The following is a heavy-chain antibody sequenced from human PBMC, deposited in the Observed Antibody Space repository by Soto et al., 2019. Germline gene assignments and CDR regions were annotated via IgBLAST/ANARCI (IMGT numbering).Heavy chain of an antibody. D-gene: IGHD6-13*01. J-gene: IGHJ4*01. V-gene: IGHV3-72*01. CDR1: GFTFSDHY. CDR3: ARVFGSSWYQAFFDY. Sequence: PGGSLRLSCAASGFTFSDHYMDWVRQAPGKGLEWVGRSRNRVQSYSTEYAESVKGRFTISRDDSQNSLYLQMNSLKTEDTAVYYCARVFGSSWYQAFFDYWGHGTLVTVSS. CDR2: SRNRVQSYST.